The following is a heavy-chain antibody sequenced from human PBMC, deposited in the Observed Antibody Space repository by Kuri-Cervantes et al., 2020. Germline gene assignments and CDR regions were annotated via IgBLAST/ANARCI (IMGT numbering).Heavy chain of an antibody. CDR3: ARDLGYYDSSGPLASGMDV. V-gene: IGHV3-53*01. CDR2: IYSDGST. D-gene: IGHD3-22*01. CDR1: GFTVSSDY. Sequence: GESLKISCAASGFTVSSDYMSWVRQAPGKGLEWVSVIYSDGSTYYADSVKGRFTISRDNSKNTVYLQMNSLRAEDTAVYYCARDLGYYDSSGPLASGMDVWGQGTTVTVSS. J-gene: IGHJ6*02.